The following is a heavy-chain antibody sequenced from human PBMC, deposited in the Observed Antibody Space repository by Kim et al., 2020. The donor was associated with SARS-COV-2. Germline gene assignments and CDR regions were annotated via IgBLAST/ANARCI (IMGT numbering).Heavy chain of an antibody. CDR3: ARRDDSSGYYYVNDAFDI. V-gene: IGHV4-4*02. CDR1: GGSISSSNW. CDR2: IYHSGST. D-gene: IGHD3-22*01. Sequence: SETLSLTCAVSGGSISSSNWWSWVRQPPGKGLEWIGEIYHSGSTNYNPSLKSRVTISVDKSKNQFSLKLSSVTAADTAVYYCARRDDSSGYYYVNDAFDIWGQGTMVTVSS. J-gene: IGHJ3*02.